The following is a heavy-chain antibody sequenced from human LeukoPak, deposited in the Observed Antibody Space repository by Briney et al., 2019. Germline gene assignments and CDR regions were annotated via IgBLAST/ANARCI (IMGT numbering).Heavy chain of an antibody. CDR3: AKEGYYGSGSYPYYFDY. J-gene: IGHJ4*02. CDR2: INWNGGSI. D-gene: IGHD3-10*01. V-gene: IGHV3-20*04. CDR1: GFTFDDYG. Sequence: GGSLRLSCAASGFTFDDYGMSWVRQAPGKGLEWVSAINWNGGSISYADSVKGRFTISRDNSKNTLYLQMNSLRAEDTAVYYCAKEGYYGSGSYPYYFDYWGQGTLVTVSS.